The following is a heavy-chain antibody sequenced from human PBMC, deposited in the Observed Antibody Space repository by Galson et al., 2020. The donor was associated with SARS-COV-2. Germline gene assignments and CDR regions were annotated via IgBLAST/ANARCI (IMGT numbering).Heavy chain of an antibody. J-gene: IGHJ4*02. CDR2: IYYSGST. D-gene: IGHD3-22*01. CDR3: ARDSNYYDSSGVIDD. Sequence: SENLSLTCTVSGGSISSSSYYWGWIRQPPGKGLEWIGSIYYSGSTYYNPSLKSRVTISVDTSKNQFSLKLSSVTAADTAVYYCARDSNYYDSSGVIDDWGQGTLVTVSS. CDR1: GGSISSSSYY. V-gene: IGHV4-39*02.